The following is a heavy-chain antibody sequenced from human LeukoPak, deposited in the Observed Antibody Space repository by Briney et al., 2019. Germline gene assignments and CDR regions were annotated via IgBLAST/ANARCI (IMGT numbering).Heavy chain of an antibody. V-gene: IGHV4-4*09. CDR3: ARHRVVITSNWFDP. D-gene: IGHD3-22*01. CDR1: GGSISSYY. CDR2: IYTSGST. J-gene: IGHJ5*02. Sequence: SGTLSLTCTVSGGSISSYYWSWIRQPPGKGLEWVGYIYTSGSTNYNPSLKSRVTISVDTSENQFSLKLSSVTAADTAVYYCARHRVVITSNWFDPWGQGTLVTVSS.